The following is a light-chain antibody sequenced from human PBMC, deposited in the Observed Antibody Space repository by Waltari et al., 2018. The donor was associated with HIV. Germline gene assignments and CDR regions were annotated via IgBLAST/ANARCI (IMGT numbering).Light chain of an antibody. J-gene: IGKJ2*01. CDR3: QQYGSSPYT. V-gene: IGKV3-20*01. Sequence: DIVFTQSPDTLSLSPGERAALSCRASQSVSSNYLAWYQQKPGQAPRLLIYGASSRATGIPDSFSGSGSGTDFTLTISRLEPEDFAVYYCQQYGSSPYTFGQGTKLEIK. CDR2: GAS. CDR1: QSVSSNY.